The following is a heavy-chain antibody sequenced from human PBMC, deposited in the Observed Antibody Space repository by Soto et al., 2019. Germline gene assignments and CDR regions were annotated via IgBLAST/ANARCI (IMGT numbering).Heavy chain of an antibody. CDR1: GYTFTSYG. J-gene: IGHJ4*02. Sequence: ASVKVSCKASGYTFTSYGISWVRQAPGQGLEWMGWISAYNGNTNYAQKLQGRVTMTTDTSTSTAYMELRSLRSDDTAVYYCARVPGRTGVISGWYYWGQGTLVTVSS. CDR3: ARVPGRTGVISGWYY. D-gene: IGHD6-19*01. CDR2: ISAYNGNT. V-gene: IGHV1-18*01.